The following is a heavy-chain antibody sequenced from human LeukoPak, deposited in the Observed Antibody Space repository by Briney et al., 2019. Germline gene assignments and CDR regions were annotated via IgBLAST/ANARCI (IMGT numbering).Heavy chain of an antibody. CDR3: AKGTYYMDV. J-gene: IGHJ6*03. D-gene: IGHD3-10*01. CDR1: GFTFGDYA. V-gene: IGHV3-23*01. Sequence: GGSLRLSCTTSGFTFGDYAMSWVRQAPGKGLEWVSAISGSGGSTYYADSVKGRFTISRDNSKNTLYLQMNILRAEDTAVYYCAKGTYYMDVWGKGTTVTISS. CDR2: ISGSGGST.